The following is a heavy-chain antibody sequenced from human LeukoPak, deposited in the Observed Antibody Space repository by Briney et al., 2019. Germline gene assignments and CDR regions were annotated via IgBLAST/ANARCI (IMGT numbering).Heavy chain of an antibody. CDR1: GFTFTNYW. V-gene: IGHV3-21*01. Sequence: PGGSLRLSCVASGFTFTNYWMNWVRQAPGKGLEWVSSISSSSSYIYYADSVKGRFTISRDNAKNSLYLQMNSLRAEDTAVYYCARTSAAGYYWGQGTLVTVSS. CDR2: ISSSSSYI. D-gene: IGHD6-13*01. J-gene: IGHJ4*02. CDR3: ARTSAAGYY.